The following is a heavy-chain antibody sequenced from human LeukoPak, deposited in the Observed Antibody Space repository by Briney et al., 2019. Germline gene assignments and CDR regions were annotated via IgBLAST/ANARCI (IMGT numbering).Heavy chain of an antibody. CDR1: GLTFSSHW. CDR2: ITNDGSST. V-gene: IGHV3-74*01. J-gene: IGHJ4*02. Sequence: GGSLRLSCAASGLTFSSHWMHWVRQAPGKGLVWVSRITNDGSSTTYADSVKGRFTISRDNAKNMLYLQVNSLRAEDTAVYYCARDQSPVTDALTFDYWGQGTLVTVSS. CDR3: ARDQSPVTDALTFDY. D-gene: IGHD4-17*01.